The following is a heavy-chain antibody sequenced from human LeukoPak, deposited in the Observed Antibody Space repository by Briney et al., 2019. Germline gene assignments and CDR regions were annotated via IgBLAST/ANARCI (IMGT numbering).Heavy chain of an antibody. CDR2: IYHSGST. CDR3: ARDTSAIAVAGTPN. Sequence: SETLSLTCAVSGSSISNSYYWVWIRQPPGKGLEWIGSIYHSGSTYYNPSLTSRVTISVDTSRNQFSLRLASVTAADTAVYYCARDTSAIAVAGTPNWGQGTLVTVSS. D-gene: IGHD6-19*01. V-gene: IGHV4-38-2*01. CDR1: GSSISNSYY. J-gene: IGHJ1*01.